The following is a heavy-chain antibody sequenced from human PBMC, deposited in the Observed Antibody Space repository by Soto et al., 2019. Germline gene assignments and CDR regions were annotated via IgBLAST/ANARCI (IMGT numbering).Heavy chain of an antibody. CDR3: ARVLLWFGEVLDAFDI. V-gene: IGHV3-53*01. CDR2: IYSGGST. Sequence: LRLFCAASGFTFSSNYMSWVRQAPGKGLEWVSVIYSGGSTYYADSVKGRFTISRDNSKNTLYLQMNSLRAEDTAVYYCARVLLWFGEVLDAFDIWGQGTMVTVSS. D-gene: IGHD3-10*01. J-gene: IGHJ3*02. CDR1: GFTFSSNY.